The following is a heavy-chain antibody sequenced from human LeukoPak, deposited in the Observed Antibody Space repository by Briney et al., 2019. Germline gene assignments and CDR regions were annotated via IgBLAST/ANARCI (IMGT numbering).Heavy chain of an antibody. CDR1: GGSINTPNYY. CDR3: AKWGYDSSGYEVGMWDY. CDR2: IFYSGGT. V-gene: IGHV4-39*07. Sequence: SETLSLTCTVSGGSINTPNYYWGWIRQTPGKGLEWIGNIFYSGGTYYSPSLTSRVTISLDTSRNQFSLKLNSVTAADTAVYYCAKWGYDSSGYEVGMWDYWGQGTLVTVSS. J-gene: IGHJ4*02. D-gene: IGHD3-22*01.